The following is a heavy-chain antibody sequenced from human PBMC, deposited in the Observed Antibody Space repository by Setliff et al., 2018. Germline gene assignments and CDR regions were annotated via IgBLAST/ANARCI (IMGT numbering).Heavy chain of an antibody. V-gene: IGHV4-38-2*02. CDR1: GYSITSGYY. CDR2: LFHTGTP. CDR3: ARHLWGRWMATSSDYFDY. J-gene: IGHJ4*02. D-gene: IGHD5-12*01. Sequence: SETLSLTCTVSGYSITSGYYWGWIRQSPGKGLEWLGSLFHTGTPYYNPSLQSRLTMSVDTSNNQFSLKLNSVTADDAAVYYCARHLWGRWMATSSDYFDYWGQ.